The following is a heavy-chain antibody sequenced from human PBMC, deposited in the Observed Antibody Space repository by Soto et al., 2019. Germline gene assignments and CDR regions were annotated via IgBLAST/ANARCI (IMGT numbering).Heavy chain of an antibody. V-gene: IGHV4-31*03. D-gene: IGHD1-26*01. Sequence: QVPLQASGPGLVKPSQTLSLTCTVSGGYISSGGYYWSWIRQHPGKGLEWIGYIYYSGSTYYNPSLKSRVTIAVDTSKNQFSLKLSSVTAADTAVYYCARLPEWELRTVLSGAGSFDYWGQGTLVTVSS. CDR2: IYYSGST. J-gene: IGHJ4*02. CDR3: ARLPEWELRTVLSGAGSFDY. CDR1: GGYISSGGYY.